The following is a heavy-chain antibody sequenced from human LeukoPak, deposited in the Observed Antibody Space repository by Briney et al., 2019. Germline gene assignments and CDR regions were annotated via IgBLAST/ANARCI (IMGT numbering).Heavy chain of an antibody. V-gene: IGHV3-23*01. CDR2: ISGSGGST. CDR1: GFTFSSYA. J-gene: IGHJ4*02. D-gene: IGHD2-15*01. Sequence: GGSLRLSCAASGFTFSSYAMSWVRQAPGKGLEWVSAISGSGGSTYYADSVKGRFTISRDNSKNTLYLQINSLKTEDTAVYYCTRASWAGGLDYWGQGTLVTVSS. CDR3: TRASWAGGLDY.